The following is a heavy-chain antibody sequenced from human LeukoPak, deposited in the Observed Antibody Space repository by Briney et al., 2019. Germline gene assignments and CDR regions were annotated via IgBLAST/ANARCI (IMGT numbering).Heavy chain of an antibody. CDR2: ISYDGSNK. CDR1: GFTLSCYF. Sequence: GRALTLSCPASGFTLSCYFLHWVRQARGKGLEWVAVISYDGSNKYYADSVNGRFTISRDNSKNTLYLQMNSLRAEDTAVYYCARDTLYSSGWYTFDYWGQGTLVTVSS. D-gene: IGHD6-19*01. V-gene: IGHV3-30-3*01. CDR3: ARDTLYSSGWYTFDY. J-gene: IGHJ4*02.